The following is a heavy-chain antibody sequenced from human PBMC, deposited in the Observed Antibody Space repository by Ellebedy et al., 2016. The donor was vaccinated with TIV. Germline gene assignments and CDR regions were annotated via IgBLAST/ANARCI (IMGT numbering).Heavy chain of an antibody. CDR3: ARGAFTVTPKRLYFDS. CDR2: INHSGST. D-gene: IGHD4-17*01. V-gene: IGHV4-34*01. Sequence: SETLSLTXAVSGGSFSGYYWSWIRQHPGKGLEWIGEINHSGSTNYNPSLKSRVTVSVDTSKNQFSLKLRSVTAADTAVYYCARGAFTVTPKRLYFDSWGQGTLVTVSS. CDR1: GGSFSGYY. J-gene: IGHJ4*02.